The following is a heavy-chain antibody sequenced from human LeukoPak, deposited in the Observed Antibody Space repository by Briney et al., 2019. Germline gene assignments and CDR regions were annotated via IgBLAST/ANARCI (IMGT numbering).Heavy chain of an antibody. CDR2: ISGSGGST. CDR1: GFTFSSYA. V-gene: IGHV3-23*01. J-gene: IGHJ4*02. Sequence: GGPLRLSCAASGFTFSSYAMSWVRQAPGKGLEWVSAISGSGGSTYYADSVKGRFTISRDNSKNTLYLQMNSLRAEDTAVYYCAKTRGYCTNGVCYYFDYWGQGTLVTVSS. CDR3: AKTRGYCTNGVCYYFDY. D-gene: IGHD2-8*01.